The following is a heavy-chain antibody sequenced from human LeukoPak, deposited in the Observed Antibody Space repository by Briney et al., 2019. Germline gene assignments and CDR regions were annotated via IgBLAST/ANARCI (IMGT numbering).Heavy chain of an antibody. CDR2: IYYSGST. V-gene: IGHV4-39*01. J-gene: IGHJ6*03. CDR3: ARHPNYYYYYMDV. CDR1: GGSISSSSYY. Sequence: SETLSLTCTVSGGSISSSSYYWGWIRQPPGKGLEWIGSIYYSGSTYYNPSLKSRVTISVDTSKNQFSLKLNSVTAADTAVYYCARHPNYYYYYMDVWGKGPRSPSP.